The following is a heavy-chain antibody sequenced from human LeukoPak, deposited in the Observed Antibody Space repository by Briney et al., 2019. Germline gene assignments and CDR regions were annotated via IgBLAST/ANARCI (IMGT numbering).Heavy chain of an antibody. J-gene: IGHJ4*02. V-gene: IGHV3-30*02. CDR3: AKQGPLGPDWYDY. CDR2: IRYDGSNK. D-gene: IGHD2-15*01. CDR1: GFTFSSYG. Sequence: GGSLRLSCAASGFTFSSYGMHWVRQAPGKGLEWVAFIRYDGSNKYYADSVKGRFTISRDNSKNTLYLQMNSLRAEDTAVYYCAKQGPLGPDWYDYWGQGTLVTVSS.